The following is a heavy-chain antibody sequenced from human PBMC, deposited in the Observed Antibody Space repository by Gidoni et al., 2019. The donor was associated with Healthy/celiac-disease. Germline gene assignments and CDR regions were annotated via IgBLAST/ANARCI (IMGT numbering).Heavy chain of an antibody. CDR3: AKEERIAFDI. Sequence: YAMSWVRQAPGKGWEWVSAIRGSGGSTYYADSVKRRFTISRDNSKNTLYLQMNSLRAEDTAVYYCAKEERIAFDIWGQGTMVTVSS. J-gene: IGHJ3*02. CDR1: YA. CDR2: IRGSGGST. D-gene: IGHD1-1*01. V-gene: IGHV3-23*01.